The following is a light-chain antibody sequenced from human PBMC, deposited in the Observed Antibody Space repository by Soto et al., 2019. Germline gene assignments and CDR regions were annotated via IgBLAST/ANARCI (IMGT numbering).Light chain of an antibody. CDR1: QSVSSS. CDR2: GAS. V-gene: IGKV3-15*01. J-gene: IGKJ4*01. CDR3: QQYKNWPLT. Sequence: ETVLTQSPATLSVSPGERATLSCRASQSVSSSLAWYQQTPGQAPRLLIYGASTRTTGIPGRFSGSGSGTEFTLTISSLQSEDFAVYYCQQYKNWPLTFGGGTKVDIK.